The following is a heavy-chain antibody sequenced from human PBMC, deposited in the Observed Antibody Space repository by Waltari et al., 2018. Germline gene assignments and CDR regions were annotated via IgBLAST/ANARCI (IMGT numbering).Heavy chain of an antibody. CDR2: NNPNSGHT. D-gene: IGHD5-12*01. CDR1: GYILTAAY. V-gene: IGHV1-2*02. Sequence: QVQVVQSGAEVKKPGASVKVSCRASGYILTAAYIHWVRQAPGQGLEWMGWNNPNSGHTKYGQKFQGRVTMASDTSINTAYMELGSLTSDDTAIYYCARGFGYPILWAQGTMVTVSS. J-gene: IGHJ4*02. CDR3: ARGFGYPIL.